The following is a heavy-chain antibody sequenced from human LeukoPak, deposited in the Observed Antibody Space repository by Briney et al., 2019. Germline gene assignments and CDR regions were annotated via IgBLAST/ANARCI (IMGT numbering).Heavy chain of an antibody. Sequence: SVKVSCKASGGTFTSYAIIWVRQAPGQGLEWMVRIIPILGITNYAQKVQGRVTITSDKSTSTAYMELSSLRSEDTAVYYCARPGSYDILTGYPPYFDYWGQGTLVTVSS. V-gene: IGHV1-69*04. CDR2: IIPILGIT. D-gene: IGHD3-9*01. CDR1: GGTFTSYA. J-gene: IGHJ4*02. CDR3: ARPGSYDILTGYPPYFDY.